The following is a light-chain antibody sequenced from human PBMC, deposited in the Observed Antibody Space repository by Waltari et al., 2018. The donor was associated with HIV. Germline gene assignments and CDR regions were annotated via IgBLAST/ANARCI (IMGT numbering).Light chain of an antibody. CDR2: YDD. J-gene: IGLJ1*01. Sequence: VLTQPPSVSEAPRQRVTISCSGSSSNIGNNAVNWYQQVPGKAPKLLIYYDDLLPSGVSDRFSGSKSGTSASLAISGLQSEDEADYYCAAWDDNLNGYVFGTGTKVTVL. CDR3: AAWDDNLNGYV. CDR1: SSNIGNNA. V-gene: IGLV1-36*01.